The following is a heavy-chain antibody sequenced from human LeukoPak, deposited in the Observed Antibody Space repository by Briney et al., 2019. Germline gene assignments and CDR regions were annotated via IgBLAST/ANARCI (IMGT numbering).Heavy chain of an antibody. CDR3: ARVRCGYHFDY. D-gene: IGHD5-12*01. CDR1: GGSFSGYY. V-gene: IGHV4-34*01. CDR2: INHSGST. J-gene: IGHJ4*02. Sequence: SETLSLTCAVYGGSFSGYYWSWIRQPPGKGLEWIGEINHSGSTNYNPSLKSRVTISVDTSKNQFSLKLSSVTAADTAVYYCARVRCGYHFDYWGQGTLVTVSS.